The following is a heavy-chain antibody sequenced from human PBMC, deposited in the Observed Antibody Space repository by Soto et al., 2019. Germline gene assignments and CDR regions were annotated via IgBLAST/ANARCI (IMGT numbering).Heavy chain of an antibody. CDR3: ARGMGICTDWFDP. J-gene: IGHJ5*02. CDR2: ISSSSSYI. D-gene: IGHD1-26*01. CDR1: GFTFSSYS. V-gene: IGHV3-21*01. Sequence: EVQLVESGGGLVKPGGSLRLSCAASGFTFSSYSMNWVRQAPGKGLEWVSSISSSSSYIYYADSVKGRFTISRDNAKNSLYLQMNSLRAEDTAVYYCARGMGICTDWFDPWGQGTLVTVSS.